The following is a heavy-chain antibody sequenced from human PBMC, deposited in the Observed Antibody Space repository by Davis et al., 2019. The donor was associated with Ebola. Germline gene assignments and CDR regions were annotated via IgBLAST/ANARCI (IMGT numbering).Heavy chain of an antibody. Sequence: PGGSLRLSCAASGFTFRNYGMHWVRQAPGKGLEWVAVISYVGTNQWYADSVKGRFTISRDNSKDTLYLQMHSLRPEDTAVYYCAKDRHRHEFDSRLDYWGQGTLVTVSS. CDR2: ISYVGTNQ. D-gene: IGHD3-22*01. CDR3: AKDRHRHEFDSRLDY. CDR1: GFTFRNYG. V-gene: IGHV3-30*18. J-gene: IGHJ4*02.